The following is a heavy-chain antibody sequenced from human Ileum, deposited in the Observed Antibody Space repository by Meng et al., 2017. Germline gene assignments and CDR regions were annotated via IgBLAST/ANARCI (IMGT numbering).Heavy chain of an antibody. CDR3: ARDALYTSSWYGYFDD. V-gene: IGHV3-48*03. CDR2: ISSSGSAI. Sequence: GESLKISCAASGFTFSNYEMNWVRQTPGKGLEWVSYISSSGSAIYYADSVKGRFTISRDNAKNSLYLQMNSLRGEETAVYYCARDALYTSSWYGYFDDWGQGTLVTVSS. D-gene: IGHD6-13*01. J-gene: IGHJ4*02. CDR1: GFTFSNYE.